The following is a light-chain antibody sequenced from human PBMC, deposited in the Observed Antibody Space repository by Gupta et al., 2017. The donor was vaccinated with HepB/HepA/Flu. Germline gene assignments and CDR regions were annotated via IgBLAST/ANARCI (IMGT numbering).Light chain of an antibody. CDR1: SSDVGSYNR. CDR2: EVI. CDR3: SSDTRSNTLV. J-gene: IGLJ2*01. Sequence: VTISCTGTSSDVGSYNRVSWYQQPPGTAPKVMIYEVINRPSGVPDRFSGSKSGNTASLTISGLQSEDEADYYCSSDTRSNTLVFGGGTKLTVL. V-gene: IGLV2-18*02.